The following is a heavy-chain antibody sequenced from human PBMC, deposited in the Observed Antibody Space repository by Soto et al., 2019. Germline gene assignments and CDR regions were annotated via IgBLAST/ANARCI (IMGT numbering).Heavy chain of an antibody. D-gene: IGHD2-21*02. CDR1: GFTFGDYA. Sequence: GGSLRLSCTASGFTFGDYAMIWVRQAPGKGLEWVGFIRSKAYGGTTEYAASVKGRFTISRDDSKSIAYLQMNGLRAEDTAVYYCVTWLSAHFDYWGRGTLVTVSS. V-gene: IGHV3-49*04. CDR3: VTWLSAHFDY. CDR2: IRSKAYGGTT. J-gene: IGHJ4*02.